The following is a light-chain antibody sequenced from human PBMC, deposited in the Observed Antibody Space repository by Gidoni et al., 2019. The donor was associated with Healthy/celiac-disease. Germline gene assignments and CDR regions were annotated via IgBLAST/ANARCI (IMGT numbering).Light chain of an antibody. CDR1: QSLLHSNGYNY. CDR2: LGS. Sequence: DIVMTNSHLSLPVTPGGPASISCRSSQSLLHSNGYNYLDWYLQKPGQSPQLLIYLGSNRASGVPDRFSGSGSGTDFTLKISRVEAEDVGVYYCMQALQTPPTFGQGTKLEIK. J-gene: IGKJ2*01. CDR3: MQALQTPPT. V-gene: IGKV2-28*01.